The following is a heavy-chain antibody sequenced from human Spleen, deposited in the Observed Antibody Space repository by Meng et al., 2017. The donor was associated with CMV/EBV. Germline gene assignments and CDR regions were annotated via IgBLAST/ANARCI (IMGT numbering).Heavy chain of an antibody. CDR2: RYFSGST. Sequence: SETLSLTCSVSGGSVTSDDYYWSWIRQPPGKGLEWIGYRYFSGSTNYNPSLKSRVTISLDPSKNQFSLKLSSVTAADTAVYFCARVVQELDLKYYYYYHAVDVWGQGTTVTVSS. CDR3: ARVVQELDLKYYYYYHAVDV. CDR1: GGSVTSDDYY. D-gene: IGHD1-1*01. V-gene: IGHV4-61*08. J-gene: IGHJ6*02.